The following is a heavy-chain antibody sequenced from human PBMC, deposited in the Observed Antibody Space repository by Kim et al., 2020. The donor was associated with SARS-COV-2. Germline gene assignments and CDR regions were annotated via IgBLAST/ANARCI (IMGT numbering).Heavy chain of an antibody. CDR3: ARDLTTVGIYVDYYYCMDV. V-gene: IGHV1-46*01. J-gene: IGHJ6*02. D-gene: IGHD4-17*01. CDR2: INPSGGST. CDR1: GYTFTSYY. Sequence: ASVKVSCKASGYTFTSYYMHWVRQAPGQELEWMGIINPSGGSTSYAQKFQGRATMTRDTSTSTVYMELSSLRSEDTAVYYCARDLTTVGIYVDYYYCMDVWGQGTTVTVSS.